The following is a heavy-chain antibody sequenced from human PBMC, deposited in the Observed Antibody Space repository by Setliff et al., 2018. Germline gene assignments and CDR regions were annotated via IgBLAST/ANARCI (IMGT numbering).Heavy chain of an antibody. V-gene: IGHV3-33*08. CDR2: IWDDGVKK. CDR1: GFTFSTYR. Sequence: GSLRLSCAASGFTFSTYRMHWVRQAPGKGLEWVAVIWDDGVKKYHADSVKGRFTISRDNSKNTLYLQMNSLRPEDTAVYYCARTCSGSGCYAGLESGGQGTPVTVSS. CDR3: ARTCSGSGCYAGLES. D-gene: IGHD2-15*01. J-gene: IGHJ4*02.